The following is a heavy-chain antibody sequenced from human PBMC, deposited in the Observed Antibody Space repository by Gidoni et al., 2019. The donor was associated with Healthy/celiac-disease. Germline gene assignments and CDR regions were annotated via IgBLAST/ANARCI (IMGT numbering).Heavy chain of an antibody. D-gene: IGHD6-13*01. CDR2: IIPIFGTA. CDR3: ARFPGAAGSYWYFDL. CDR1: GGTFRSYA. V-gene: IGHV1-69*01. Sequence: QVQLVPSGAEVKKPGSSVKVSCKAAGGTFRSYALSWVRQAPGQGLEWMGGIIPIFGTANYAQKFQGRVTITADESTSTAYMELSSLRSEDTAVYYCARFPGAAGSYWYFDLWGRGTLVTVSS. J-gene: IGHJ2*01.